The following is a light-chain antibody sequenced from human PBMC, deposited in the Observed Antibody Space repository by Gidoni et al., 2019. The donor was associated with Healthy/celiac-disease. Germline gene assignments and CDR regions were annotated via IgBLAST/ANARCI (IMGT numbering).Light chain of an antibody. CDR1: QSVSSN. CDR2: GAS. CDR3: QQYNNWT. Sequence: DIVMTQSPATLSVSPGERATLSCRASQSVSSNLGWYQQKPGQAPRLLIYGASTKATGIQARVSGSGSGTEFNLTISSLQSEDFAVYYCQQYNNWTFGQGTKVEIK. J-gene: IGKJ1*01. V-gene: IGKV3-15*01.